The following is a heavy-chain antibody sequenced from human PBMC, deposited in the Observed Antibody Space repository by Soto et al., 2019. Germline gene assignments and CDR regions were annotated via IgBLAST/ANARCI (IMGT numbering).Heavy chain of an antibody. CDR2: ILYSGST. CDR1: GGSISSGGYY. CDR3: ARGGWSDNWFDP. J-gene: IGHJ5*02. V-gene: IGHV4-31*03. D-gene: IGHD6-19*01. Sequence: QVQLQESGPGLVKPSQTLSLTCTVSGGSISSGGYYWSWIRQHPGKGLEWIGHILYSGSTSYNPSLKSRVTMSADTSKNQLSVKLSSVTAADTAVYYCARGGWSDNWFDPGGQGNLVTVSS.